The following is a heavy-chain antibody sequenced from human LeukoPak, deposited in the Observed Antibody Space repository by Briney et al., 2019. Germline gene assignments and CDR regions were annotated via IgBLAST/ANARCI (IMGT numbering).Heavy chain of an antibody. J-gene: IGHJ1*01. V-gene: IGHV1-2*02. CDR1: GYTFTGYY. CDR3: ARDGVGYYDSSGYYYFQH. CDR2: INPNSGGT. Sequence: PGASVKVSCKASGYTFTGYYMHWVRQAPGQGLEWMGWINPNSGGTNYAQKFQGRVTMTRDTSISTAYMELSRLRSDDTAVYYCARDGVGYYDSSGYYYFQHWGQGALVTVSS. D-gene: IGHD3-22*01.